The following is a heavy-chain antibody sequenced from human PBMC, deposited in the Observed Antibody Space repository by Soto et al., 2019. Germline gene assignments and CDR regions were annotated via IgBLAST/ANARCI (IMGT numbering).Heavy chain of an antibody. CDR2: ISAYNGNT. Sequence: GASVKVSCKASGYTFTSYGISWVRQAPGQGLEWMGWISAYNGNTNYAQKLQGRVTMTTATSTSTAYMELRSLRSDDTAVYYCARGLGIAVADTEFDYWGQGTLVTVSS. D-gene: IGHD6-19*01. CDR1: GYTFTSYG. J-gene: IGHJ4*02. CDR3: ARGLGIAVADTEFDY. V-gene: IGHV1-18*01.